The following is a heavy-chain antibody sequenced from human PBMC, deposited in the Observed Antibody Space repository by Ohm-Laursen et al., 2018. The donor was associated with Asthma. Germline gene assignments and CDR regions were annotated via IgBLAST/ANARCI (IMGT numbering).Heavy chain of an antibody. V-gene: IGHV4-59*01. Sequence: GTLSLTCTVSGGSISSYYWSWIRQPPGKGLEWIGYIYYSGSTNYNPSLKSRVTISVDTSKNQFSLKLSSVTAADTAVYYCARSEYYDILTGYPYYFDYWGQGTLVTVSS. D-gene: IGHD3-9*01. J-gene: IGHJ4*02. CDR1: GGSISSYY. CDR3: ARSEYYDILTGYPYYFDY. CDR2: IYYSGST.